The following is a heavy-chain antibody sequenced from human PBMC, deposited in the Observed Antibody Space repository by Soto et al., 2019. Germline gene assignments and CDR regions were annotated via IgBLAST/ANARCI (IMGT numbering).Heavy chain of an antibody. V-gene: IGHV3-23*01. CDR3: AKGMAVVAATPWGGYYYYGMDV. D-gene: IGHD2-15*01. Sequence: PGGSLRLSCAASGFTFSSYAMSWVRQAPGKGLEWVSAISGSGGSAYYADSVKGRFTISRDNSKNTLYLQMNSLRAEDTAVYYCAKGMAVVAATPWGGYYYYGMDVWGQGTTVTVSS. CDR2: ISGSGGSA. J-gene: IGHJ6*02. CDR1: GFTFSSYA.